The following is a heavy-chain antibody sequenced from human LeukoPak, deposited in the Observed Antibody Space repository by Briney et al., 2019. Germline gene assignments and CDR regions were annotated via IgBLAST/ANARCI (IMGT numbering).Heavy chain of an antibody. V-gene: IGHV1-69*13. D-gene: IGHD3-22*01. CDR2: IIPIFGTA. CDR1: GGSFSSYA. Sequence: ASVKVSCKASGGSFSSYAISWVRQAPGQGLEWMGGIIPIFGTANYAQNFQGRVTITADESTSTAYMELSSLRSEDTAIYYCACGPHDSSGYYSYWGQGTLVTVSS. CDR3: ACGPHDSSGYYSY. J-gene: IGHJ4*02.